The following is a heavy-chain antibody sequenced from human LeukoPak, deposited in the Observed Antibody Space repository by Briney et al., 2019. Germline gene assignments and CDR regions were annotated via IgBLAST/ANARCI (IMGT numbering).Heavy chain of an antibody. Sequence: GGSLRLSCAASGFTFSSYAMSWVRQAPGKGLEWVSAISGSGGSTYYADSEKGRFTISGDNSKNTLYLQMNSLRAEDTAVYYCAKDRSSSWYFQDYWGQGTLVTVSS. CDR1: GFTFSSYA. V-gene: IGHV3-23*01. J-gene: IGHJ4*02. D-gene: IGHD6-13*01. CDR2: ISGSGGST. CDR3: AKDRSSSWYFQDY.